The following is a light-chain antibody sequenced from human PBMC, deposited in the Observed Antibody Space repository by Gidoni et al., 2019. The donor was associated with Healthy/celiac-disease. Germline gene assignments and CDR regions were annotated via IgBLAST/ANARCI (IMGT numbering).Light chain of an antibody. CDR1: QSVSSY. J-gene: IGKJ3*01. Sequence: EIVLTQSPATLSLSPGERATLSCRASQSVSSYLAWYQQKPGQAPRLLIYDASNRATGIPARFSGSGSGTDFTLTISSREPEDFAVYYCQQRSNGPPSFTFXPXTKVDIK. CDR3: QQRSNGPPSFT. V-gene: IGKV3-11*01. CDR2: DAS.